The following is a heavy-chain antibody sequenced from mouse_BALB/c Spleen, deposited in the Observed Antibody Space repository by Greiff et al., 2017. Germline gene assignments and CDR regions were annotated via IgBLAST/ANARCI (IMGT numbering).Heavy chain of an antibody. CDR2: ISSGGSYT. J-gene: IGHJ2*01. V-gene: IGHV5-6*02. CDR3: ARGEMHFDY. CDR1: GFTFSSYG. Sequence: EVKLVESGGDLVKPGGSLKLSCAASGFTFSSYGMSWVRQTPDNRLEWVATISSGGSYTYYPDSVKGRFTISRDNAKNTLYLQMSSLKSEDTALYYCARGEMHFDYWGQGTTLTVSS.